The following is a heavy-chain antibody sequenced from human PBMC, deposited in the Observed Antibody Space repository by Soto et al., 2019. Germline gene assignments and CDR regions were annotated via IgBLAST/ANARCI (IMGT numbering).Heavy chain of an antibody. Sequence: ASVKVSCKASGYTFTSYGISWVRQAPGQGLEWMGWISAYNGNTNYAQKLQGRVTMTTDTSTSTAYMELRSLRSDDTAVYYCVRGRRAAAAPNWFDPWGQGPLVTVSS. D-gene: IGHD6-13*01. J-gene: IGHJ5*02. CDR3: VRGRRAAAAPNWFDP. V-gene: IGHV1-18*01. CDR1: GYTFTSYG. CDR2: ISAYNGNT.